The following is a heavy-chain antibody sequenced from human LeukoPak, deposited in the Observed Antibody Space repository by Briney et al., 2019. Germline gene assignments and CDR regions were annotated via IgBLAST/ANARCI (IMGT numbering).Heavy chain of an antibody. J-gene: IGHJ5*02. CDR3: ASHRGGFWFDP. CDR2: IYYSGST. V-gene: IGHV4-59*01. CDR1: GGSISSYY. D-gene: IGHD3-10*01. Sequence: SETLSLTCTVSGGSISSYYWSWIRQPPGKGLEWIGYIYYSGSTNYNPSLKSRVTISVDTSKNQFSLKLSSVTAADTAVYYCASHRGGFWFDPWGQGTLVTVSS.